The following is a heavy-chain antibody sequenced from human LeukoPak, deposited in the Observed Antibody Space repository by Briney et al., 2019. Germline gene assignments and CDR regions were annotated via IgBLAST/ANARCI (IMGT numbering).Heavy chain of an antibody. CDR1: GYTFTSYD. CDR3: ARGPLRGVRQKNWFDP. D-gene: IGHD3-10*01. J-gene: IGHJ5*02. V-gene: IGHV1-8*03. CDR2: MNPNSGNT. Sequence: GASVNVSCKASGYTFTSYDINWVRQATGQGLEWMGWMNPNSGNTGYAQKFQGRVTITRNTSISTAYMELSSLRSEDTAVYYCARGPLRGVRQKNWFDPWGQGTLVTVSS.